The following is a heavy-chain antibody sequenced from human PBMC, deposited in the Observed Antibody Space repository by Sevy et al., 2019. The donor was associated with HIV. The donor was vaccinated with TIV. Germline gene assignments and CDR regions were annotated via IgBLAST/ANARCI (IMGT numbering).Heavy chain of an antibody. CDR3: ARGRDYGNFDY. Sequence: GGSLRLSCAASAFTFSIYGMHWVRQAPDKGLEWVALIWYDGSNKYYADSVKGRFTISRDNSKSTLYLQMNSLRAEDTAVYYCARGRDYGNFDYWGQGTLVTVSS. J-gene: IGHJ4*02. V-gene: IGHV3-33*01. CDR2: IWYDGSNK. CDR1: AFTFSIYG. D-gene: IGHD4-17*01.